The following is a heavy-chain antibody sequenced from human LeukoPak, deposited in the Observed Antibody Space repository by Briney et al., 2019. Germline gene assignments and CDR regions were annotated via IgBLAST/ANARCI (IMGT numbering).Heavy chain of an antibody. V-gene: IGHV4-30-2*01. J-gene: IGHJ4*02. CDR1: GGSISSGGYS. CDR3: ASLVVVAARTDY. CDR2: IYHSGST. D-gene: IGHD2-15*01. Sequence: SETLSLTCAVSGGSISSGGYSWSWIRQPPGKGLEWIGYIYHSGSTYYNPSLKSRVTISVDRSKNQFSLKLSSVTAADTAVYYCASLVVVAARTDYWGQGTLVTVPS.